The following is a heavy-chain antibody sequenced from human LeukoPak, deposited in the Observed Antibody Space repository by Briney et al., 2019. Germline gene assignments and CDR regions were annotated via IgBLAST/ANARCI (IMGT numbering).Heavy chain of an antibody. CDR2: ISAYNGNT. CDR1: GYTFTSYG. V-gene: IGHV1-18*01. D-gene: IGHD6-13*01. CDR3: ARDRAAGTANKIDY. J-gene: IGHJ4*02. Sequence: ASVKVSCKASGYTFTSYGISWVRQAPGQGLEWMGWISAYNGNTNYAQKLQGRVTMTTDTSTSTAYMELRSLRSDVTAVYYCARDRAAGTANKIDYWGQGTLVTVSS.